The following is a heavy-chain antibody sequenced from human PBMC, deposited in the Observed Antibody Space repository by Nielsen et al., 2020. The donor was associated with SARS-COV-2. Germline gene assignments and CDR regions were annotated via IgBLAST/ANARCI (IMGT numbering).Heavy chain of an antibody. CDR2: IRSKANTYAT. D-gene: IGHD5-12*01. V-gene: IGHV3-73*01. CDR1: GFTFSDST. J-gene: IGHJ3*02. CDR3: TRVNPISGSWFDAFDI. Sequence: GGSLRLSCAASGFTFSDSTMHWVRQASGKGLEWIGRIRSKANTYATGYAASVKGRFTISRDDSKNTAYLQMNSLKTEDTAVYYCTRVNPISGSWFDAFDIWSQGTMVTVSS.